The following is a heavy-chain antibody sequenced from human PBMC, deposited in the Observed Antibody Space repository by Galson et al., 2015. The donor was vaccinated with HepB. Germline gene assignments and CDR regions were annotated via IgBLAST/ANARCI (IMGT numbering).Heavy chain of an antibody. CDR2: FDPEDGET. Sequence: SVKVSCKVSGYTLTELSMHWVRQAPGKGLEWMGGFDPEDGETIYAQKFQGRVTMTEDTSTDTAYMELSSLRSEDTAVYYCATDRAGWELRRYYHYGMDVWGQGTTVTVSS. V-gene: IGHV1-24*01. D-gene: IGHD1-26*01. CDR3: ATDRAGWELRRYYHYGMDV. J-gene: IGHJ6*02. CDR1: GYTLTELS.